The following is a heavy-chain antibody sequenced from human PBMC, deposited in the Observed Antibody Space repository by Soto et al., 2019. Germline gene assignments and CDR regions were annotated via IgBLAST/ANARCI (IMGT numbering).Heavy chain of an antibody. CDR2: MQSKSDAGTT. Sequence: EVQLVESGGGLVKPGGSLRLSCAASGFTFSNSWLSWVRQAPGKGLEWVGRMQSKSDAGTTHYAAPVKGRFTISRDDSKNTLYLQMNSLKTEDSAVYYCTTDRCSSGWLMDYWGQGTLVTVSS. J-gene: IGHJ4*02. CDR3: TTDRCSSGWLMDY. D-gene: IGHD6-19*01. V-gene: IGHV3-15*01. CDR1: GFTFSNSW.